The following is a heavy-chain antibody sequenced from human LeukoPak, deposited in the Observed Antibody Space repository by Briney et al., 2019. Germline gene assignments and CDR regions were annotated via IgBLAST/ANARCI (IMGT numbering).Heavy chain of an antibody. J-gene: IGHJ4*02. CDR1: GFTFSNAW. CDR2: IKSKTDGGTK. V-gene: IGHV3-15*01. Sequence: GGSLRLSCAASGFTFSNAWMSWVRQAPGKGLEWVGRIKSKTDGGTKDYASPVKGRFTISRDDSKTPLYLQTNRLKTEHTAVYCSTTAERRQRNYSGQGTLVTVSS. CDR3: TTAERRQRNY. D-gene: IGHD1-1*01.